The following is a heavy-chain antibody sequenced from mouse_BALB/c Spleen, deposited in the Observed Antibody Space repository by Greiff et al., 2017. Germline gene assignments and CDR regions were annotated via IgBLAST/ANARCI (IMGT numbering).Heavy chain of an antibody. CDR2: ISSGGSYT. D-gene: IGHD2-1*01. CDR1: GFTFSSYA. Sequence: EVKLMESGGGLVKPGGSLKLSCAASGFTFSSYAMSWVRQSPEKRLEWVAEISSGGSYTYYPDTVTGRFTISRDNAKNTLYLEMSSLRSEDTAMYYCARLGGNYDYFDYWGQGTTLTVSS. V-gene: IGHV5-9-4*01. CDR3: ARLGGNYDYFDY. J-gene: IGHJ2*01.